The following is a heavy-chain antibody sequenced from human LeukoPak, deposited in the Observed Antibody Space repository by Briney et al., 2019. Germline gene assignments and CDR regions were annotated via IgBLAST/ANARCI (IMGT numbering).Heavy chain of an antibody. CDR3: ARGDSSGWPPTPPDY. J-gene: IGHJ4*02. CDR1: GGSISSSSYY. Sequence: PSETLSLTCTVSGGSISSSSYYWGWIRQPQGKGLEWIGSIYYSGSTYYNPSLKSRVTISVDTSKNQFSLKLSSVTAADTAVYYCARGDSSGWPPTPPDYWGQGTLVTVSS. V-gene: IGHV4-39*01. D-gene: IGHD6-19*01. CDR2: IYYSGST.